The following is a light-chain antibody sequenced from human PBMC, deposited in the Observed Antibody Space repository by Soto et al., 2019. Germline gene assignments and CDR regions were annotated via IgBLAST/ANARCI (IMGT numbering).Light chain of an antibody. V-gene: IGKV3-20*01. CDR1: QSVSNNF. J-gene: IGKJ1*01. CDR3: QHYGNSPWT. Sequence: EIVLTQSPGTLSLSPGDRATLSCRASQSVSNNFLAWYQQKPGQAPRLLINAASSRATAIPDRFSGSGSETDFTLTIRRLEPEDFAVYYCQHYGNSPWTFGQGTNVEV. CDR2: AAS.